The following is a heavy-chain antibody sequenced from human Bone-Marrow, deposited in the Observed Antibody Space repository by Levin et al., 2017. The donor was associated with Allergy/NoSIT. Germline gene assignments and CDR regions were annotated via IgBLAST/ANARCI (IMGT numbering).Heavy chain of an antibody. CDR1: GFTFSTYT. V-gene: IGHV3-21*01. J-gene: IGHJ5*02. D-gene: IGHD5-12*01. CDR2: ITSSSSYI. Sequence: GGSPRLSCAASGFTFSTYTMNWVRQAPGKGLDWVSSITSSSSYIYYADSVKGRFTISRDNAKNSLYLQMNSLRVEDTAVYYCARGLEYSGLPWGQGTLVTVSS. CDR3: ARGLEYSGLP.